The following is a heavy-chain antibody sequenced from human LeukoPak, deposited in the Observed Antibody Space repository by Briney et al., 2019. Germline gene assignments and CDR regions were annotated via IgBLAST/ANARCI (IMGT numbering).Heavy chain of an antibody. CDR2: IRSKAYGGTT. Sequence: GGSLRLSCTASGFTFGDYAMSWVRQAPGKWLEWVSFIRSKAYGGTTEYAASVKGRFTISRDDSKSIAYLQMNSLKTEDTAVYYCTRVSLVAAYVFFDYWRQGTLVTVSS. D-gene: IGHD2-15*01. CDR3: TRVSLVAAYVFFDY. V-gene: IGHV3-49*04. J-gene: IGHJ4*02. CDR1: GFTFGDYA.